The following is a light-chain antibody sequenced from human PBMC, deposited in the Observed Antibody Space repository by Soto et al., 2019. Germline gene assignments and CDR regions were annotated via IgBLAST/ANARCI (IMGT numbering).Light chain of an antibody. J-gene: IGKJ2*01. CDR1: QNVNSN. CDR3: QQYNTLNT. CDR2: NVS. V-gene: IGKV3-15*01. Sequence: EIAMTQSPATLSVSPGQRATLSCRASQNVNSNLAWYQQKPGHAPSLLMYNVSTRATGFPARFSGSGSGTEFTLTISSLQSAGSAIYYCQQYNTLNTFGQGTKLEIK.